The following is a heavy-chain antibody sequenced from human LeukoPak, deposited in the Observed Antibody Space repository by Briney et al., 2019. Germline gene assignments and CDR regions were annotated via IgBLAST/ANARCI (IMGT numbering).Heavy chain of an antibody. V-gene: IGHV4-4*07. CDR2: IHASGST. J-gene: IGHJ5*02. CDR3: ARVTDPRYNWFDP. Sequence: SETLSLTCTVSGGSISSYYWTWIRQPAGKGPEWIGRIHASGSTNYNPSLKSRVNMSVDTSKDQFSLKLNSVTAADTAVYYCARVTDPRYNWFDPWGQGTLVTVSS. D-gene: IGHD2-21*02. CDR1: GGSISSYY.